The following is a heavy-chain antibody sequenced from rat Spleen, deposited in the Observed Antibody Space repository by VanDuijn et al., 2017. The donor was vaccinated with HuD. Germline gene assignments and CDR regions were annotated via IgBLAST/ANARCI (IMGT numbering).Heavy chain of an antibody. J-gene: IGHJ2*01. V-gene: IGHV5-19*01. D-gene: IGHD1-12*03. CDR1: GFSFSNYG. Sequence: EVQLVESGGGLVQPGRSLKLSCAASGFSFSNYGMHWIRQAPTTGLEWVASISRSGDTTYYRDSVKGRFSVSRDNAKNNLYLQMDSLRSEDTATYYCATSTVYDGYPSWFAYWGQGVMVTVSS. CDR2: ISRSGDTT. CDR3: ATSTVYDGYPSWFAY.